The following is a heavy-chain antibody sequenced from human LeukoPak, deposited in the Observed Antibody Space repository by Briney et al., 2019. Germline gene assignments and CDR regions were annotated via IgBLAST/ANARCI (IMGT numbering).Heavy chain of an antibody. D-gene: IGHD1-26*01. CDR2: IKKKTEGGTT. J-gene: IGHJ4*02. V-gene: IGHV3-15*01. CDR1: GFTFRNAW. Sequence: GGSLRLSCAASGFTFRNAWMSWVRQAPGKGLEWAGRIKKKTEGGTTDYAAPVKGRFTISRDDSKNTLYLQMNSLKTEDTAVYYCTTAVGGTEDFDYWGQGTLVTVSS. CDR3: TTAVGGTEDFDY.